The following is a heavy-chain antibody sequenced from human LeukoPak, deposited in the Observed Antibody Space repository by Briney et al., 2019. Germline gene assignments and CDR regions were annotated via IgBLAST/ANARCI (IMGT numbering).Heavy chain of an antibody. V-gene: IGHV4-59*01. CDR1: GGSLSSYY. CDR2: IYYSAST. Sequence: PSETLSLTCTVSGGSLSSYYWNWIRQPPGKGLEWIGYIYYSASTNYNPSLKSRVNISVDTSKNQLSLKLSSVTAADTAVYYCARATYSSGWYGYFGYWGQGTLVTVSS. CDR3: ARATYSSGWYGYFGY. D-gene: IGHD6-19*01. J-gene: IGHJ4*02.